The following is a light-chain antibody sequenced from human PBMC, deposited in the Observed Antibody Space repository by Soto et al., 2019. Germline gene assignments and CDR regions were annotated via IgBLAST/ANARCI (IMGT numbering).Light chain of an antibody. Sequence: QSVLTQPPSASGAPGQRVTISCSGSSSNIGTNYVYWYQHLPGTAPKLLVYKNNQWPSGVPDRFTGSKSGTTASLAISGLRSEDEADYYCAAWDDSLSGYVFGTGTKLTVL. CDR3: AAWDDSLSGYV. CDR2: KNN. J-gene: IGLJ1*01. V-gene: IGLV1-47*01. CDR1: SSNIGTNY.